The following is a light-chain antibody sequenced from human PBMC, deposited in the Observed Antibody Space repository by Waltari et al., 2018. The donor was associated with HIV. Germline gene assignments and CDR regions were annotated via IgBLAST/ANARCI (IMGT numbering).Light chain of an antibody. J-gene: IGLJ2*01. CDR3: QSADSSGTYVV. V-gene: IGLV3-25*03. CDR2: KDS. Sequence: SFELTQPPSVSVSPGQTARITCSGDALPKQYAYWYQQKPGQAPVLVIYKDSERPSGIPERVSGSSSGTTVTLTISGVQAEDEADYYCQSADSSGTYVVFGGWTKLTVL. CDR1: ALPKQY.